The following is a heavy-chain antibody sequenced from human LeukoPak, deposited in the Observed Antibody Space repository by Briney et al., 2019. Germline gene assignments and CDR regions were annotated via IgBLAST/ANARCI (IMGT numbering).Heavy chain of an antibody. CDR2: ISGSGGDT. J-gene: IGHJ4*02. CDR3: VKDSVVVAGLVNYFDY. D-gene: IGHD6-19*01. CDR1: GFTFSNYA. Sequence: GGSLRLSCAASGFTFSNYAMSWVRQAPGKGLEWVSAISGSGGDTFYTDSVKGRFTISRDNSKNTLYLQMKGLRAEDTAVYYCVKDSVVVAGLVNYFDYWGQGTLVTVSS. V-gene: IGHV3-23*01.